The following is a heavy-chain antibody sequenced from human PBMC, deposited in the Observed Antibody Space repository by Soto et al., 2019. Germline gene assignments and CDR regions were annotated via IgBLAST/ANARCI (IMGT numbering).Heavy chain of an antibody. CDR1: GFTFSNYD. CDR2: ISYDGSNK. V-gene: IGHV3-30-3*01. Sequence: GGSLRLSCAVSGFTFSNYDMNWVRQAPGKGLEWVAVISYDGSNKNYVDSVKGRFTISGDDSKNTLYLQMNSLRAEDTAVYYCARDALKKNYYDSSGYYWGQGTQVTVSS. D-gene: IGHD3-22*01. J-gene: IGHJ4*02. CDR3: ARDALKKNYYDSSGYY.